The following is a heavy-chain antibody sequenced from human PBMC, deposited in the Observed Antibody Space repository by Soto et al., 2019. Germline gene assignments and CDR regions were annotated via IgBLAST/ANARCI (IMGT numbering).Heavy chain of an antibody. D-gene: IGHD2-21*02. Sequence: ASVKVSCKASGYTFTSYGISWVRQAPGQGLEWMGWISAYNGNTNYAQKLQGRVTMTTDTSTSTAYMELRSLRSDDTAVYYCAIGGDVVLVTAPLDQWGQGTLVTVSS. CDR3: AIGGDVVLVTAPLDQ. J-gene: IGHJ4*02. CDR1: GYTFTSYG. V-gene: IGHV1-18*01. CDR2: ISAYNGNT.